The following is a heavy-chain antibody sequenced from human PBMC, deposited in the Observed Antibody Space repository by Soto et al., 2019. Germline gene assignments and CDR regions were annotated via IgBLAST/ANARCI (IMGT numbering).Heavy chain of an antibody. D-gene: IGHD6-19*01. CDR3: ARFEAGYYYYGMDV. CDR1: GFTFSTYS. J-gene: IGHJ6*02. V-gene: IGHV3-48*02. Sequence: EVQLVESGGVLVQPGGSLRLSCAASGFTFSTYSMNWVRQAPGKGLEWVSYISSGYSTIYYADSVKGRFTISRDNAKNSLYLQMNSLRDEDTAVYYCARFEAGYYYYGMDVWGHGTTVTVSS. CDR2: ISSGYSTI.